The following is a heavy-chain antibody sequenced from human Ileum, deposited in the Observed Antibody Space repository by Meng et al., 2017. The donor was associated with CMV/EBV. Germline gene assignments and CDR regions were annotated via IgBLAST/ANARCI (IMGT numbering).Heavy chain of an antibody. CDR3: ARAEGGWPPGGFDP. J-gene: IGHJ5*02. Sequence: GSLRLSCAASGFIFSSYSMNWVRQAPGKGLEWVSSIGSSNSYIYYADSVKGRFTISRDNAEKSLYLQMNSLRVEDTAVYYCARAEGGWPPGGFDPWGQGTLVTVSS. D-gene: IGHD6-19*01. CDR2: IGSSNSYI. CDR1: GFIFSSYS. V-gene: IGHV3-21*01.